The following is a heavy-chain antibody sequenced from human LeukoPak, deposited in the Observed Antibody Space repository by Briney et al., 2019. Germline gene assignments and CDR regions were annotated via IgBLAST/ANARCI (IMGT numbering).Heavy chain of an antibody. J-gene: IGHJ4*02. Sequence: PSETLSLTCAVSGVSISSTEWWIWVRQPPGQGLEWIGEIHRDGRTRYNPSLTSRVSMSIDYSKNQFSLKESSGAAAATAIYSGGKTDIWFNPIDYWGPGSLVIVSS. V-gene: IGHV4-4*02. CDR2: IHRDGRT. D-gene: IGHD3-9*01. CDR1: GVSISSTEW. CDR3: GKTDIWFNPIDY.